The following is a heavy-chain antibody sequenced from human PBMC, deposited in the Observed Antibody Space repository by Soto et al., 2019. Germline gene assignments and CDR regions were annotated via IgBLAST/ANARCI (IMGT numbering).Heavy chain of an antibody. CDR3: ARGRYCLTGRCFPNWFDS. Sequence: SETLSLTCSVSGDSISTVDYFWAWIRQPPGQALEYIGYIYKSAATYYNPSFESRVAISLDTSKSQFSLNVTSVTAADTAVYFCARGRYCLTGRCFPNWFDSWGQGTLVTVSS. V-gene: IGHV4-30-4*01. CDR2: IYKSAAT. D-gene: IGHD2-15*01. CDR1: GDSISTVDYF. J-gene: IGHJ5*01.